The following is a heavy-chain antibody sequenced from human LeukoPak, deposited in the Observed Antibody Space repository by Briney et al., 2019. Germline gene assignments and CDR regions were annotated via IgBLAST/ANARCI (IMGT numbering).Heavy chain of an antibody. J-gene: IGHJ6*03. D-gene: IGHD2-2*01. V-gene: IGHV3-30*02. CDR3: TKDGRYCSSTSCYLYYYYYHMDV. CDR1: GFTFSSYG. Sequence: GGSLRLSCAASGFTFSSYGMHWVRQAPGKGLEWVAFIRYDGSNKYYADSVKGRFTISRVNSKNTLYLQMNSLRAEDTAVYYCTKDGRYCSSTSCYLYYYYYHMDVWGKGTTVTVSS. CDR2: IRYDGSNK.